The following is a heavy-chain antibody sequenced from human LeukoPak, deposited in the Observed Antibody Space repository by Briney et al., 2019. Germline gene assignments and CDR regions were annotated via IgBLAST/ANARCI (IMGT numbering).Heavy chain of an antibody. CDR3: AREIPTVTDYGMDV. CDR2: ISSSSSYI. D-gene: IGHD4-17*01. Sequence: SGRSLRLSCAASGFTFSSYSMNWVRQAPGKGLEWVSSISSSSSYIYYADSVKDRFTISRDNAKNSLYLQMNSLRAEDTAVYYCAREIPTVTDYGMDVWGQGTTVTVSS. CDR1: GFTFSSYS. V-gene: IGHV3-21*01. J-gene: IGHJ6*02.